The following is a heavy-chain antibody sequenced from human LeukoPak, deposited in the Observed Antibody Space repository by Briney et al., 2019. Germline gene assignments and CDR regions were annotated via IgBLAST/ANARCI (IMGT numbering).Heavy chain of an antibody. J-gene: IGHJ4*02. CDR3: AKDGSSSSTYYFYFDY. CDR1: EFTFSSYW. D-gene: IGHD3-22*01. Sequence: PGGSLRLSCAASEFTFSSYWMSWVRQAPGKGLEWVANIKQDGSERNYVDSVKGRFTISRDYSKNTLYLQMNSLRAEDTAVYYCAKDGSSSSTYYFYFDYWGQGTLVTVSS. CDR2: IKQDGSER. V-gene: IGHV3-7*03.